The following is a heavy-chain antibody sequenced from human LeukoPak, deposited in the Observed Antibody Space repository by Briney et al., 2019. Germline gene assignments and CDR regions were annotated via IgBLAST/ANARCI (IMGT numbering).Heavy chain of an antibody. D-gene: IGHD2-2*02. CDR2: IYWHDDK. V-gene: IGHV2-5*01. CDR3: ARVGYCSSTSCYSLGYNWFDP. Sequence: ESGPTLVNPTQTLTLTCTFSGFSLSTSGVGVGWIRQPPGKALEWLALIYWHDDKRYSPSLKSRLTITKDTSKNQVVLTMTNMDPVDTATYYCARVGYCSSTSCYSLGYNWFDPWGQGTLVTVSS. CDR1: GFSLSTSGVG. J-gene: IGHJ5*02.